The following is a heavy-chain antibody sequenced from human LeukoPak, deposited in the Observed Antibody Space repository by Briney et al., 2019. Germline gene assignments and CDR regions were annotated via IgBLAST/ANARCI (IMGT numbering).Heavy chain of an antibody. Sequence: PGGSLRLSCAASGFTFSSYWMHWVRQAPGKGLVWVSRIKSDGSITNYADSVKGRFTISRDNAKNTLYLQMNSLRAEDTAVYYCARDLEGYSGYGPCWGQGTLVTVSS. CDR3: ARDLEGYSGYGPC. CDR1: GFTFSSYW. V-gene: IGHV3-74*01. J-gene: IGHJ4*02. CDR2: IKSDGSIT. D-gene: IGHD5-12*01.